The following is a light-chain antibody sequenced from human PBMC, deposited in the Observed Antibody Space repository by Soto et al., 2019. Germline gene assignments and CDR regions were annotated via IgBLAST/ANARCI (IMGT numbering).Light chain of an antibody. Sequence: QMARSPSSLSTSVGDRGSIPCRACQSISTHLSRYQQKPGKAPKLLIYAASTLQSGVPSRFSGSGSGTEFTLTISSLQPEDFATYYCQQLNSHPLTFGGGTKVDIK. J-gene: IGKJ4*01. V-gene: IGKV1-17*01. CDR3: QQLNSHPLT. CDR1: QSISTH. CDR2: AAS.